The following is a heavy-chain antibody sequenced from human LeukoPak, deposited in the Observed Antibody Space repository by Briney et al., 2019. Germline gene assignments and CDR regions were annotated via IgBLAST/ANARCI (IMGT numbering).Heavy chain of an antibody. CDR2: ISSYNGKT. V-gene: IGHV1-18*01. D-gene: IGHD3-22*01. CDR1: GSTFTSYG. J-gene: IGHJ4*02. Sequence: ASVKVSCKASGSTFTSYGISWVRQAPGQGLEWVGWISSYNGKTNYGKNVQGRVTMTTDTSTSTAYMELRSLRSDDTAIYYCARNYDSSKDGNDYWGQGTRVTVSA. CDR3: ARNYDSSKDGNDY.